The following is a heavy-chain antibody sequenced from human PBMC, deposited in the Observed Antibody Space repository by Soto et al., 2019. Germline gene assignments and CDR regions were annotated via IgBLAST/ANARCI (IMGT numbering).Heavy chain of an antibody. J-gene: IGHJ4*02. D-gene: IGHD6-13*01. V-gene: IGHV3-7*01. CDR2: IKQDGSEK. CDR3: ARNGYSTSWYPFDY. CDR1: GFTFSSYW. Sequence: GGSLRLSCAASGFTFSSYWMSWVSQAPGKGLEWVANIKQDGSEKYYVDSVKGRFTISRDNAKNSLYLQMNSLRAEDTAVYCCARNGYSTSWYPFDYWGQGTLVTVSS.